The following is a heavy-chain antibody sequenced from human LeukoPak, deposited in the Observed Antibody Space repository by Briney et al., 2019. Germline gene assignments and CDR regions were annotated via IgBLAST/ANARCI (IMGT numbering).Heavy chain of an antibody. V-gene: IGHV4-4*02. D-gene: IGHD1-26*01. J-gene: IGHJ4*02. Sequence: PSGTLSLTCGVSGGSISSTNCWSWVRQPPGQGLEWIGEISLRGLTNYNPSLKSRVTMSLDKSKNLLSVNLTSVTAADTAVYFCSRDSGAFCPVGYWGQGTLVTVSS. CDR1: GGSISSTNC. CDR3: SRDSGAFCPVGY. CDR2: ISLRGLT.